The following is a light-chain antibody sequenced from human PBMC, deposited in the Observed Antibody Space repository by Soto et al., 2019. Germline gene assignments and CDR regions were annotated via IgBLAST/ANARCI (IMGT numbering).Light chain of an antibody. CDR3: AAWDGSLNGGV. J-gene: IGLJ3*02. CDR1: SSNIGAGFD. Sequence: QSVLTQPPSVSGAPGQRVSISCTGSSSNIGAGFDVHWYQQLPGTAPKLLIYGNTNRAAGVPDRFSGSQSGTSASLAITGLQAEDEADYYCAAWDGSLNGGVFGGGTKLTVL. V-gene: IGLV1-40*01. CDR2: GNT.